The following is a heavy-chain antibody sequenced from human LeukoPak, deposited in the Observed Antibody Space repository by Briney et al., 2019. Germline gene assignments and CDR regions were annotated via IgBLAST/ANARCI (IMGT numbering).Heavy chain of an antibody. Sequence: PSQSRSLTCTVYGGSISSGSYYWNRLRQHPGKGLDWSRHTYYSGRTYYNPTLKRRVTISVDPSQNPFSLRASVVTAAETAVFYCARESSGYYLLDYWGQGALVTVSS. J-gene: IGHJ4*02. CDR1: GGSISSGSYY. V-gene: IGHV4-31*03. CDR3: ARESSGYYLLDY. CDR2: TYYSGRT. D-gene: IGHD3-22*01.